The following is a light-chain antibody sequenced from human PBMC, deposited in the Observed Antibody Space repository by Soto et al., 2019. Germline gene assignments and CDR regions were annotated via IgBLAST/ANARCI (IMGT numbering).Light chain of an antibody. V-gene: IGKV3-11*01. CDR3: QQRSSSIT. J-gene: IGKJ5*01. CDR2: DAS. Sequence: EVVLTQSPATLSLYPGERATLSCRASQSVSSNLAWYQQKPGQAPRLLIYDASARATGIPARFSGSGSGTDFTLTISGLEPEDFVLYYCQQRSSSITFGQGTRLEIK. CDR1: QSVSSN.